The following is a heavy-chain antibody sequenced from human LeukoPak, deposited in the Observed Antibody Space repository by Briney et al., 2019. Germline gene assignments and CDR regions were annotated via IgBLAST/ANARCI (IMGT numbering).Heavy chain of an antibody. CDR3: ARDTEYCSSTSCYLYYYYMDV. Sequence: SETLSLTCTVSGGSISSYYWSWIRQPAGKGLEWIGRIYTSGSTNYNPSLKSRVTMSVDTSKNQFSLKLSSVTAADTAVYYCARDTEYCSSTSCYLYYYYMDVWGRGTTVIVSS. CDR1: GGSISSYY. J-gene: IGHJ6*03. V-gene: IGHV4-4*07. D-gene: IGHD2-2*01. CDR2: IYTSGST.